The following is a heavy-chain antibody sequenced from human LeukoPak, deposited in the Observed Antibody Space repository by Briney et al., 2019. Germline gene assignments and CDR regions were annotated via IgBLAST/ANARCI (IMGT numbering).Heavy chain of an antibody. CDR3: ARTYDYDSSGPYCFDY. D-gene: IGHD3-22*01. CDR2: IYYSGST. V-gene: IGHV4-39*07. CDR1: GGSISSSSYY. Sequence: PSETLSLTCTVSGGSISSSSYYWGWIRQPPGKGLEWIGSIYYSGSTYYNPSLKSRVTISVDTSKNQFSLKLSSVTAADTAVYYCARTYDYDSSGPYCFDYWGQGTLVTVSS. J-gene: IGHJ4*02.